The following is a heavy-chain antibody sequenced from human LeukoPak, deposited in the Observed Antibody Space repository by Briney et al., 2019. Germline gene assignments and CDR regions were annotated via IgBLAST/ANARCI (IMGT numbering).Heavy chain of an antibody. CDR2: INHSGST. CDR1: GGSFSGYY. D-gene: IGHD1-26*01. V-gene: IGHV4-34*01. CDR3: ARVRVGATTRNTFDI. Sequence: SETLSLTCAVYGGSFSGYYWSWIRQPPGKGLEWIGEINHSGSTNYNPSLKSRVTISVDTSKNQFSLKLSSVTAADTAVYYCARVRVGATTRNTFDIWGQGTMVTVSS. J-gene: IGHJ3*02.